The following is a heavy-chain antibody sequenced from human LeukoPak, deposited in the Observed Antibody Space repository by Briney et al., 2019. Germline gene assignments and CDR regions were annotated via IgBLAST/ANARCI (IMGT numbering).Heavy chain of an antibody. J-gene: IGHJ4*02. CDR1: GDSINSYY. Sequence: SETLSLTCAVSGDSINSYYWSWIRQPPGKGLEWIGYIYYSGSTNYNPSLKSRVTMSVDTSKNQFSLKLSSVTAADTAVYYCARSGSYHHNYFDYWGQGTLVTVSS. D-gene: IGHD1-26*01. V-gene: IGHV4-59*08. CDR2: IYYSGST. CDR3: ARSGSYHHNYFDY.